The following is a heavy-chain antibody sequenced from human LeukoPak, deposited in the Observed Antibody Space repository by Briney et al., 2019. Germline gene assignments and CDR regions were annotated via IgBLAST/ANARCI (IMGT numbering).Heavy chain of an antibody. D-gene: IGHD1-26*01. CDR1: GFTFSDYY. CDR3: ARRAMGATSFDY. V-gene: IGHV3-11*04. J-gene: IGHJ4*02. CDR2: ISSSSNTA. Sequence: GGSLRLSCVASGFTFSDYYMTWVRQAPGKGLEWVSYISSSSNTAYYADSVKGRLTVSRDNAKNSLYLQMNNLRAEDTAVYYCARRAMGATSFDYWGQGTLVTVSS.